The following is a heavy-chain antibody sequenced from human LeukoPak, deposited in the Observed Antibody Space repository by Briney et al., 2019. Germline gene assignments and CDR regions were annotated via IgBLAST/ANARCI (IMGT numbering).Heavy chain of an antibody. Sequence: RAGGSLRLSCAASGFTFDDYGMSWVRQAPGKGLEWVSGINWNGGSTGYADSVKGRFTISRDNAKNSLFLQMNSPRAEDTAVYYCARVLRYCSGGNCYSGGLGYMDVWGKGTTVTISS. V-gene: IGHV3-20*04. CDR1: GFTFDDYG. CDR2: INWNGGST. D-gene: IGHD2-15*01. CDR3: ARVLRYCSGGNCYSGGLGYMDV. J-gene: IGHJ6*03.